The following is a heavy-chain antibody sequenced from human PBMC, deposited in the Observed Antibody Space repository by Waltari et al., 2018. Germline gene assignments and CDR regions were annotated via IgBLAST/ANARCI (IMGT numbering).Heavy chain of an antibody. CDR1: GGSISSSSYY. Sequence: QLQLQESGPGLVKPSETLSLTCTVSGGSISSSSYYWGWIRQPPGKGLEWLGGIYYSGSTNYTPSLKRRVTISVYTFKTQFSLKLGSVTAADTAVYYCAREGGGSYWDYWGQGTLVTVSS. J-gene: IGHJ4*02. CDR3: AREGGGSYWDY. D-gene: IGHD1-26*01. CDR2: IYYSGST. V-gene: IGHV4-39*07.